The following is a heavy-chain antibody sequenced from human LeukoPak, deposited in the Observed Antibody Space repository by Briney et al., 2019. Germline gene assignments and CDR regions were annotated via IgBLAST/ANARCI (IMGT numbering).Heavy chain of an antibody. CDR2: FSGGGGST. D-gene: IGHD5-12*01. CDR1: GFIFSSYA. Sequence: GGSLRLSCAASGFIFSSYAMSWVRQAPGKGLEWVSAFSGGGGSTFYADSVKGRFTTSRDNSKNTLYLEMNSLRDEDTALYYCVKERSVYSGYDSFDYWGKGTLVTVSS. V-gene: IGHV3-23*01. CDR3: VKERSVYSGYDSFDY. J-gene: IGHJ4*02.